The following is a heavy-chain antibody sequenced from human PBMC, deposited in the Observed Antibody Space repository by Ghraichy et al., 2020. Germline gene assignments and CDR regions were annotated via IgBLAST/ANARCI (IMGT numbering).Heavy chain of an antibody. CDR2: ISCSGST. V-gene: IGHV4-39*01. CDR1: GGSISSSSHY. J-gene: IGHJ4*02. Sequence: SETLSLTCTVSGGSISSSSHYWGWIRQPPGKGLEWIGYISCSGSTSYSPSLKSRVTISVDTSKNQFSLKLSSVTAADTAVYYCARLYDFWSGYLRDDDGGYWGQGTLVTVSS. CDR3: ARLYDFWSGYLRDDDGGY. D-gene: IGHD3-3*01.